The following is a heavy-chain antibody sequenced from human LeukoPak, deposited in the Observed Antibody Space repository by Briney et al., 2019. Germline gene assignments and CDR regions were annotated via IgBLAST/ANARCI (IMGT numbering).Heavy chain of an antibody. Sequence: SETLSLTCTVSGDSISSSSYYWGWIRQPPGKGLEWIGSIYYSGSTYYNPSLKSRVTISVDTSKNQFSLKLSSVTAADTAVYYCARVGLSYSYYFDYWGQGTLVTVSS. D-gene: IGHD5-18*01. CDR1: GDSISSSSYY. V-gene: IGHV4-39*01. CDR3: ARVGLSYSYYFDY. CDR2: IYYSGST. J-gene: IGHJ4*02.